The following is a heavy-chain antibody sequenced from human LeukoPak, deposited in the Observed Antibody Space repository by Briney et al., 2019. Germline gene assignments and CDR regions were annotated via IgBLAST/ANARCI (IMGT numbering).Heavy chain of an antibody. Sequence: GGSLRLSCAASGFTFSSYGMGWVRQAPGKGLEWVSSISATGGSTYYADSVMGRFTISRDNSKNTLYLQMNSLRAEDTALYHCAKDKYFDSSGYMFDYWGQGTLVTVSS. CDR2: ISATGGST. CDR3: AKDKYFDSSGYMFDY. CDR1: GFTFSSYG. J-gene: IGHJ4*02. D-gene: IGHD3-22*01. V-gene: IGHV3-23*01.